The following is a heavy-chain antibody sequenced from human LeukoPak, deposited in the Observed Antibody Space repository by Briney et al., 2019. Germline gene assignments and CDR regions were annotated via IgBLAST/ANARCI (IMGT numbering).Heavy chain of an antibody. J-gene: IGHJ3*02. CDR3: ARASWPGSFDI. CDR1: GFTFDDYA. Sequence: GGSLRLSCAASGFTFDDYAMHWVRQAPGKGLEWVSGISWNSGSIGYADSVKGRFTISRDNAKNTLYLQMNSLRAEDTAVYYCARASWPGSFDIWGQGTMVTVSS. CDR2: ISWNSGSI. V-gene: IGHV3-9*01.